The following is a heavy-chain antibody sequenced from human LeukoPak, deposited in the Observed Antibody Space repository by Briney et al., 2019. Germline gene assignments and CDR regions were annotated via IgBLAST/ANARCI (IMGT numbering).Heavy chain of an antibody. V-gene: IGHV4-38-2*02. D-gene: IGHD6-19*01. Sequence: SETLSLTCTVSGYSISGGYYWGWIRQPPGKGLEWIGSIYHSGSTYYNPSLKSRVTISVDTSKNQFSLKLSSVTAADTAVYYCAREEYSSGWYPSYYYYYMDVWGKGTTVTVSS. J-gene: IGHJ6*03. CDR2: IYHSGST. CDR3: AREEYSSGWYPSYYYYYMDV. CDR1: GYSISGGYY.